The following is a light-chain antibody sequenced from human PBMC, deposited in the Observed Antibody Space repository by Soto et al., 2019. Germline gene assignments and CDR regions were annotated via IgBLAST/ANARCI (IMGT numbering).Light chain of an antibody. V-gene: IGKV3-20*01. CDR2: GAS. J-gene: IGKJ1*01. Sequence: EIVLRQSPGTLALSPGERAALSPSASQSVGSNYLAWYQQKPGQAPRLLVYGASSRATGIPDRFSGSGSGTDFTLTISRLEPEDFAVYHCQQYGSSPMTFGQGTKVDIK. CDR1: QSVGSNY. CDR3: QQYGSSPMT.